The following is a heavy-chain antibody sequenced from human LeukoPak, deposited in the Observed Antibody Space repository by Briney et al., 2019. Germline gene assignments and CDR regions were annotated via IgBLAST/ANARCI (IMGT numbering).Heavy chain of an antibody. CDR3: ARDPRGGPPDYFDY. CDR2: IASDGSIK. J-gene: IGHJ4*02. D-gene: IGHD3-16*01. Sequence: GASLTLSCAASGFTFSDYAMHWVRQAPGKGLDWVSVIASDGSIKLHAGSVKFRFTISRDNSNNVLYLHMSGLRPEDTALYYCARDPRGGPPDYFDYWGQGTLVSVS. V-gene: IGHV3-30*04. CDR1: GFTFSDYA.